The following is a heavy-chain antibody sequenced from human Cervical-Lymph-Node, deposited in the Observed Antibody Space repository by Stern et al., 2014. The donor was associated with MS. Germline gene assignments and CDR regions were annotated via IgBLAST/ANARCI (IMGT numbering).Heavy chain of an antibody. V-gene: IGHV5-51*01. CDR1: GYTFSNSW. J-gene: IGHJ4*02. Sequence: DQLVQSGAEVKKPGESLKISCKGSGYTFSNSWIGWVRQMPGRGLEWMGIIYPGDSDTRYSPSFQGQITISAGKSISTAYLQWNSLKASDTAIFYCARGSAGAGAFFDYWGQGTLVTVSS. D-gene: IGHD2-8*02. CDR3: ARGSAGAGAFFDY. CDR2: IYPGDSDT.